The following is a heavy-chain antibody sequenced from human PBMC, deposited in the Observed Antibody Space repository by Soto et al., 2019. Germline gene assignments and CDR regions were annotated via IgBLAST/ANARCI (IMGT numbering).Heavy chain of an antibody. Sequence: ASVKVSCKASGYTFTSYYMHWVRQAPGQGLEWMGIINPSGGSTSYAQRFQGRVTMTRDTSTSTAYMELSSLRSEDTAVYYCARDGPPSYYYGSGSYFSYGMDVWGQGTTVTVSS. CDR3: ARDGPPSYYYGSGSYFSYGMDV. J-gene: IGHJ6*02. D-gene: IGHD3-10*01. V-gene: IGHV1-46*01. CDR2: INPSGGST. CDR1: GYTFTSYY.